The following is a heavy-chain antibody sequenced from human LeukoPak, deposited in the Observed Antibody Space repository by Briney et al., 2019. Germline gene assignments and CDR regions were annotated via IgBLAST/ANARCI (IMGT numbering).Heavy chain of an antibody. V-gene: IGHV3-23*01. D-gene: IGHD2-15*01. CDR1: GFTFSSYA. Sequence: GGSLRLSCAASGFTFSSYAMSWVRQAPGKGLEWVSAISGCGGSTYYADSVKGRFTISRDNSKNTLYLQMNSLRAEDTAVYYCAKGSVVVAATPSHWFDPWGQGTLVTVSS. CDR2: ISGCGGST. CDR3: AKGSVVVAATPSHWFDP. J-gene: IGHJ5*02.